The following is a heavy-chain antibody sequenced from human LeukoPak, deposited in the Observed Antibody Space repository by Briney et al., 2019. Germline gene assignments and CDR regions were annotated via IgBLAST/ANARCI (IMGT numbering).Heavy chain of an antibody. CDR1: GGSFSGYY. J-gene: IGHJ4*02. D-gene: IGHD1-26*01. V-gene: IGHV4-34*01. Sequence: SETLSLTCAVYGGSFSGYYWSWFRQPPGKGLEWIGEINHSGSTNYNPSLKSRVTISVDTSKNQFSLKLSSVTAADTAVYYCARLRVYSGSYSDYWGQGTLVTVSS. CDR2: INHSGST. CDR3: ARLRVYSGSYSDY.